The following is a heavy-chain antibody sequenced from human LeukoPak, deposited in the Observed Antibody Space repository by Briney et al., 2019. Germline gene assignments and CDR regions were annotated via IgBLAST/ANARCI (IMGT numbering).Heavy chain of an antibody. V-gene: IGHV3-7*01. CDR1: GFTFSDYY. Sequence: GGSLRLSCATSGFTFSDYYMSWVRQAPGKGLEWVANIKQDGSEKYYVDSVKGRFTISRDNAKNSLYLQMNSLRAEDTAVYYCAREDYDILTGKEDYWGQGTLVTVSS. D-gene: IGHD3-9*01. J-gene: IGHJ4*02. CDR2: IKQDGSEK. CDR3: AREDYDILTGKEDY.